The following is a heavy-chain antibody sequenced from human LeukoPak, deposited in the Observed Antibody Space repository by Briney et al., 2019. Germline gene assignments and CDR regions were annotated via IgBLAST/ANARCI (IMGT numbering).Heavy chain of an antibody. V-gene: IGHV1-2*02. Sequence: ASVKVSCKASGYSFTAYYINWVRQAPGQGLEWMGWLNPNSGDTNYAQKFQGRVTMTRDTSISTAYMEVSRLRSDDTAVYYCARAKSQDCSIVNCQEWFDPWGQGTLVTVSS. CDR1: GYSFTAYY. D-gene: IGHD2-2*01. CDR2: LNPNSGDT. CDR3: ARAKSQDCSIVNCQEWFDP. J-gene: IGHJ5*02.